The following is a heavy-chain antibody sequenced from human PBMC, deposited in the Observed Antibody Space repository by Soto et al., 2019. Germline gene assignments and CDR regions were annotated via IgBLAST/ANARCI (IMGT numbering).Heavy chain of an antibody. J-gene: IGHJ6*02. D-gene: IGHD1-1*01. Sequence: SETLSLTCTVSGGSVNSGGFHWSWIRQHPGKGLEWIGGIYYSGSTYYNPSLKCRVTIAIDTSTNHFSLHLSALTAADTAVYYCARAPIPNWNYYVMAVWGQWTTVTVSS. CDR1: GGSVNSGGFH. CDR2: IYYSGST. V-gene: IGHV4-31*03. CDR3: ARAPIPNWNYYVMAV.